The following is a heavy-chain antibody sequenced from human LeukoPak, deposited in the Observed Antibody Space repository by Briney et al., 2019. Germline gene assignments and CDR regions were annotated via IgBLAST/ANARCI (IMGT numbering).Heavy chain of an antibody. CDR3: AREPYYYYYMDV. J-gene: IGHJ6*03. CDR1: GGSISPYY. V-gene: IGHV4-59*01. Sequence: SETLSLTCTVSGGSISPYYWSWIRQPPGKGLEWIGYIYHSGSTNYNPSLKSRLTISVDTSKNQFSLKLSSVTAADTAVYYCAREPYYYYYMDVWGKGTTVTVSS. CDR2: IYHSGST.